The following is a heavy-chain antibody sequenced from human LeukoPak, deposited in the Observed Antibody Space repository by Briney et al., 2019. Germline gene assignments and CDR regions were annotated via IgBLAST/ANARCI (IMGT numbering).Heavy chain of an antibody. J-gene: IGHJ5*02. CDR2: INPDTGGT. D-gene: IGHD3-10*01. Sequence: SVTGSCKASGYTFTDYYMHWVRQAPGHELEWMGRINPDTGGTNSAQRFQGRVTMTRDTSIRTAYMELSSLRSDDTAVYYCAREHLFSGSENYVLHNWFDPWGQGTLVTVSS. CDR3: AREHLFSGSENYVLHNWFDP. CDR1: GYTFTDYY. V-gene: IGHV1-2*02.